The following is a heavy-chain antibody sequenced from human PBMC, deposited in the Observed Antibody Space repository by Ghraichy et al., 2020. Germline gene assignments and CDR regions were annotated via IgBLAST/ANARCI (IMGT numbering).Heavy chain of an antibody. J-gene: IGHJ6*02. CDR1: GFALSSYS. CDR2: ITSSSRFI. Sequence: GGSLRLSCVGSGFALSSYSMNWVRQAPGKGLEWVSYITSSSRFISYADSVKGRFTVSRDNAQNLLYLQMKSLRDDDTAVYYCARGSTVVRFYYYDGMDVWGQGTTVTVSS. D-gene: IGHD4-23*01. V-gene: IGHV3-48*02. CDR3: ARGSTVVRFYYYDGMDV.